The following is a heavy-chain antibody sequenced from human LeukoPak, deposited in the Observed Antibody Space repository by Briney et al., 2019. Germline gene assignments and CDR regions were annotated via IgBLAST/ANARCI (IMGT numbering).Heavy chain of an antibody. CDR1: GGSISSYY. CDR2: IYTSGST. D-gene: IGHD1-1*01. J-gene: IGHJ6*02. V-gene: IGHV4-4*07. Sequence: PSETLSLTCTVSGGSISSYYWSWIRQPAGKGLEWIGRIYTSGSTNYNPSLKSRVTMSVDTSKNQFSLKLSSVTAADTAVYYCARDRKEGYSWNGAQDVWGQGTTVTVSS. CDR3: ARDRKEGYSWNGAQDV.